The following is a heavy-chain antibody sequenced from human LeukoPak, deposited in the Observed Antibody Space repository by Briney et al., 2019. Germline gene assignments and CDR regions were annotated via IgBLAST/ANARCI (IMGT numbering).Heavy chain of an antibody. CDR2: IHFNGNT. D-gene: IGHD1-26*01. CDR1: GDSISGGTFY. J-gene: IGHJ4*02. Sequence: PSETLSLTCTVSGDSISGGTFYWGWVRQPPGQGLEWIGSIHFNGNTYYNPSLKSPVTISVDMPENQFSLNLSSVTVADTAVYYCAGRVGATIWTGLHFWGQGILVTVSS. V-gene: IGHV4-39*01. CDR3: AGRVGATIWTGLHF.